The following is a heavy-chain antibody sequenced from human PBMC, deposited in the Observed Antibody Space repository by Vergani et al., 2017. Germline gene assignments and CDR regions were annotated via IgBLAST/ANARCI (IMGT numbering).Heavy chain of an antibody. V-gene: IGHV1-46*01. D-gene: IGHD4-17*01. J-gene: IGHJ6*03. Sequence: QVQLVQSGAEVKKPGSSVKVSCKASGGTFSSYAISWVRQAPGQGLEWMGIINPTGGSTSYAQKFQGRVTMTRDTSTSTAYMELSSLRSEDTAVYYCARGTVTMEGSYYYYYYMDVWGKGTTVTVSS. CDR2: INPTGGST. CDR1: GGTFSSYA. CDR3: ARGTVTMEGSYYYYYYMDV.